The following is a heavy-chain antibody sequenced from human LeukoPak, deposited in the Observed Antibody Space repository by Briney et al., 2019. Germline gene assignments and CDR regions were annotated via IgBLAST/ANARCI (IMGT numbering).Heavy chain of an antibody. CDR1: GGSINGYY. D-gene: IGHD3-22*01. CDR3: AAGSGYYPYYYYYYGMDV. Sequence: SVTLSLTCTVSGGSINGYYWSWIRQPPGKGLEWIGYIYYSGSTNYNPSLKSRVTISVDTSKNQFSLKLSSVTAADTAVYYCAAGSGYYPYYYYYYGMDVWGQGTTVTVSS. CDR2: IYYSGST. V-gene: IGHV4-59*01. J-gene: IGHJ6*02.